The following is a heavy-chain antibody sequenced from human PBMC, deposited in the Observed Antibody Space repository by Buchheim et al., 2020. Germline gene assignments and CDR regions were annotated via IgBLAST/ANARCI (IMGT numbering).Heavy chain of an antibody. CDR3: AREGNYGSSWLTYYYYYGMDV. V-gene: IGHV1-8*01. CDR1: GYTFTSYD. CDR2: MNPNSGNT. D-gene: IGHD6-13*01. J-gene: IGHJ6*02. Sequence: QVQLVQSGAEVKKPGASVKVSCKASGYTFTSYDINWVRQATGQGLEWMGWMNPNSGNTGYAQKFQGRVTMTRNTSISTAYMELSSLRSGDTAVYYCAREGNYGSSWLTYYYYYGMDVWGQGTT.